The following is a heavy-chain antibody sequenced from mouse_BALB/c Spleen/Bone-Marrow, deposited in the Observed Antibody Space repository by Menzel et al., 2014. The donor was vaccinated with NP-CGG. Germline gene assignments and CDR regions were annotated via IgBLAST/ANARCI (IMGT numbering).Heavy chain of an antibody. V-gene: IGHV1S135*01. CDR3: ARALSLDGFAY. CDR1: GYSFTSYY. J-gene: IGHJ3*01. CDR2: IDPFNGGT. Sequence: VHVKQSGPELMKPGASVKISCKPSGYSFTSYYMHWVKQSHGKSLEWIGYIDPFNGGTSYNQKFKGKATLTVDKSSSTAYMQLSSLTSEDSAVYYCARALSLDGFAYWGQGTLVTVSA.